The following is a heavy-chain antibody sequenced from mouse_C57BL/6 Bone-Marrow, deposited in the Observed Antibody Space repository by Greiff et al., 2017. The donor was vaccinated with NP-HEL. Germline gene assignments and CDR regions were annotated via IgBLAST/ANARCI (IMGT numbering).Heavy chain of an antibody. J-gene: IGHJ4*01. D-gene: IGHD1-1*01. Sequence: EVQGVESGGDLVKPGGSLKLSCAASGFTFSSYGMSWVRQTPDKRLEWVAPISSGGSYTYYPDSVTGRFTISRDNAKNTLYLQMSSLKSEDTAMYYCARRIPITTVVATDAMDYWGQGTSVTVSS. CDR1: GFTFSSYG. CDR2: ISSGGSYT. CDR3: ARRIPITTVVATDAMDY. V-gene: IGHV5-6*01.